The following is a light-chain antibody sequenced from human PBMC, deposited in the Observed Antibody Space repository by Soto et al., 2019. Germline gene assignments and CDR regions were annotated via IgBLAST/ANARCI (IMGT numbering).Light chain of an antibody. CDR1: SSNIGAGYD. CDR3: QSYDSSLSGVV. Sequence: QSVLTQPPSVSGAPGQRVTISCTGSSSNIGAGYDVHWYQQLPGTAPKLLIYGNNNRPSGVPDRFSDSKSGTSASLAITGLLAEDEADYYCQSYDSSLSGVVFGGGTKVTVL. CDR2: GNN. J-gene: IGLJ2*01. V-gene: IGLV1-40*01.